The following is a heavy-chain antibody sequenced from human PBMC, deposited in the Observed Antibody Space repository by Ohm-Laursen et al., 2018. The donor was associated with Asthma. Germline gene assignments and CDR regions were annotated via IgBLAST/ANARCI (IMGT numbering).Heavy chain of an antibody. CDR1: RGSITSGGYS. Sequence: TLSLTCAVSRGSITSGGYSLGWVRQPPGKGPGWVGHTYHSGSTYYHPSLKSRVAISVDRSKNQFSLTLSSVTASDTAIYYCARVSSSWFDFWGQGTLVTVSS. CDR3: ARVSSSWFDF. J-gene: IGHJ4*02. V-gene: IGHV4-30-2*01. CDR2: TYHSGST. D-gene: IGHD6-13*01.